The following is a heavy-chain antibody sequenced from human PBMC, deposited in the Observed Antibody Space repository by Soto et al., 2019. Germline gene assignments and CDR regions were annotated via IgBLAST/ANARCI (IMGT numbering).Heavy chain of an antibody. J-gene: IGHJ6*02. V-gene: IGHV3-23*01. CDR1: GFTFSSYA. CDR2: ISCSGGST. Sequence: GGSLRLSCASSGFTFSSYAMSWVRQAPGKGLEWVSAISCSGGSTYYADSVKGRFTISRDNSKNTLYLQMNSLRAEDTAVYYCAKDLSTSRTGTTSPNYYYYGMDVWGQGTTVTVSS. D-gene: IGHD1-7*01. CDR3: AKDLSTSRTGTTSPNYYYYGMDV.